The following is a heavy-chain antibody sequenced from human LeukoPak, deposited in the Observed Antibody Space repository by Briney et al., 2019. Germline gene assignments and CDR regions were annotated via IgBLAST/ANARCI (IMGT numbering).Heavy chain of an antibody. CDR3: ARAVMTMVRGVMDYYYGMDV. CDR1: GFTFSSYS. Sequence: GGSLRLSCAASGFTFSSYSMNWVRQAPGKGLEWVSSISSSSSYIYYADSVKGRFTISRDNAKNSLYLQMNSLRAEDTAVYYCARAVMTMVRGVMDYYYGMDVWGQGTTVTVSS. J-gene: IGHJ6*02. CDR2: ISSSSSYI. D-gene: IGHD3-10*01. V-gene: IGHV3-21*01.